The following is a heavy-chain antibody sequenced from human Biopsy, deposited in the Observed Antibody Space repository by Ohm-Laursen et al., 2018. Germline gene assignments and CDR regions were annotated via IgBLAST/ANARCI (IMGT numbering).Heavy chain of an antibody. D-gene: IGHD3-9*01. CDR1: GRTFSNYG. V-gene: IGHV1-69*06. CDR3: ATKLTGYFHH. Sequence: GASVKVSCKAPGRTFSNYGVNRVRQAPGQGLEWLGGNIPILGTGNYAQKFQDRVTVAADTSTSTATMELRSLRSDDTAVYYCATKLTGYFHHWGQGTLVIVSS. J-gene: IGHJ1*01. CDR2: NIPILGTG.